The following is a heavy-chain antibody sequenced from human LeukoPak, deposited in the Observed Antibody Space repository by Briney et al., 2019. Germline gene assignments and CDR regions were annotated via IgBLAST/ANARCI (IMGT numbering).Heavy chain of an antibody. V-gene: IGHV1-69*13. CDR3: ARDLAAGRRFDY. J-gene: IGHJ4*02. CDR2: IIPIFGTA. CDR1: GYTFTSYD. Sequence: ASVKVSCKASGYTFTSYDINWVRQATGQGLEWMGGIIPIFGTANYAQKFQGRVTITADESTSTAYMELSSLRSEDTAVYYCARDLAAGRRFDYWGQGTLVTVSS. D-gene: IGHD6-13*01.